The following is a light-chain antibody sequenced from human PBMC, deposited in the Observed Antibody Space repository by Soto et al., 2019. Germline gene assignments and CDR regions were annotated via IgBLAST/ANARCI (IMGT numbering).Light chain of an antibody. Sequence: DVQITHSPSTLSASVVDRVTITFLASQTIFSWLAWYQQKPGKAPNLLIYDASTLERGVPSRFSGTGSGTEFTLTIDSLQPDDFATYYCQQYHSSSITFGQGTKVDIK. CDR2: DAS. V-gene: IGKV1-5*01. CDR3: QQYHSSSIT. J-gene: IGKJ1*01. CDR1: QTIFSW.